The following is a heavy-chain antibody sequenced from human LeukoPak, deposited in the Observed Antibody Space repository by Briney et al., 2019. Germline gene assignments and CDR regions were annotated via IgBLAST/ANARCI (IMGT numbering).Heavy chain of an antibody. D-gene: IGHD5-24*01. Sequence: SETPSLTCAVYGGSFSGYYWSWIRQPPGKGLEWIGEINHSGSTNYNPSLKSRVTISVDTSKNQFSLKLSSVTAADTAVYYCARGGDGYNPFDYWGQGTLVTVSS. CDR3: ARGGDGYNPFDY. CDR2: INHSGST. J-gene: IGHJ4*02. V-gene: IGHV4-34*01. CDR1: GGSFSGYY.